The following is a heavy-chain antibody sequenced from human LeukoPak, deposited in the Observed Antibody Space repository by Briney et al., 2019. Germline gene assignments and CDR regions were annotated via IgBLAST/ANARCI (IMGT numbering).Heavy chain of an antibody. D-gene: IGHD3-22*01. CDR1: GGSISSYY. CDR2: NYYSGST. V-gene: IGHV4-59*01. J-gene: IGHJ4*02. Sequence: SAPLSLTCAVAGGSISSYYWCWIRQPPGKGLEWMGYNYYSGSTNYNPSLKSRVTISVDTSKNQFSLKVSSVTAADTAVYYCAARYYDSSGYLSPDDYWGQGILVTVSS. CDR3: AARYYDSSGYLSPDDY.